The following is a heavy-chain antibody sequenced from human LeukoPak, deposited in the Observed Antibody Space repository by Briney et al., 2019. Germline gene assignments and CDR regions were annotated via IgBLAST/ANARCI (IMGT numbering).Heavy chain of an antibody. J-gene: IGHJ6*02. CDR3: AKDLSSAITSALVLDV. Sequence: PGRSLRLSCTVSGFTLDDYAMHWVRHTPGKGLECAAGITWYRDNIGYGDSVKGRFTISRDNVKNVLYLQMNSLRPQDTALYYCAKDLSSAITSALVLDVWGQGTTVIVS. CDR2: ITWYRDNI. D-gene: IGHD3-22*01. CDR1: GFTLDDYA. V-gene: IGHV3-9*01.